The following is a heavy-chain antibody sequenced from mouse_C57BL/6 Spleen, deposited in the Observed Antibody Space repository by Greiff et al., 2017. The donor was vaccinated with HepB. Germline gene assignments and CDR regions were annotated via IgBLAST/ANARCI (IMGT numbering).Heavy chain of an antibody. CDR3: ARSNGYYQGAY. CDR2: IDPSDSYT. J-gene: IGHJ3*01. V-gene: IGHV1-50*01. D-gene: IGHD2-3*01. CDR1: GYTFTSYW. Sequence: VQLQQPGAELVKPGASVKLSCKASGYTFTSYWMQWVKQRPGQGLEWIGEIDPSDSYTNYNQKFKGKAKLTVDTSSSTAYMQLSSLTSEDSAVYYCARSNGYYQGAYWGQGTLVTVSA.